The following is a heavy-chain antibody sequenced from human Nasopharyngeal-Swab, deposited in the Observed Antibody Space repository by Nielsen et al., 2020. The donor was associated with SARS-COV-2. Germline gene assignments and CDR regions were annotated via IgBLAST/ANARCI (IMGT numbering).Heavy chain of an antibody. J-gene: IGHJ3*02. CDR1: GFTVSSNY. D-gene: IGHD3-16*01. CDR3: ARDGVVRHAFDI. Sequence: GEFLKISCAASGFTVSSNYMSWVRQAPGKGLEWVSVIYSGGNTYYADSVKGRFTIPRHNSKNTLYLQMNSLRAEDTAVYYCARDGVVRHAFDIWGQGTMVTVSS. V-gene: IGHV3-53*04. CDR2: IYSGGNT.